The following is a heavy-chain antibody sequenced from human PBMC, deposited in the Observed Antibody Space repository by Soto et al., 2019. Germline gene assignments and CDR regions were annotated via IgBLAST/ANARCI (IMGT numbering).Heavy chain of an antibody. V-gene: IGHV1-69*06. CDR2: IIPIFGAA. CDR3: ARGRGFYSSSDEFYFYSMDV. Sequence: QEQLVQSGAEVKKPGSSVKVSCKASGGTFSNYAVTWVRQAPGQGLEWMGGIIPIFGAATYTQKFQGRVTVTADKYTGTAYMELSSLRSEGTAVYYCARGRGFYSSSDEFYFYSMDVWGQGTTVTVSS. J-gene: IGHJ6*02. D-gene: IGHD6-6*01. CDR1: GGTFSNYA.